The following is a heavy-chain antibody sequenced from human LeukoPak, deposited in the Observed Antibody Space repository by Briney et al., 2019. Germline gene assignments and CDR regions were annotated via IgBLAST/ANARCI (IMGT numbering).Heavy chain of an antibody. V-gene: IGHV3-15*01. D-gene: IGHD4-23*01. Sequence: PGGSLRLSCAASGFTFTNAWMSWVRQAPGEGLEWVGRIKSKTDGGTIDYAAPVKGRFTFSRDDSKNTLYLQMNSLKTEDTAVYYCTTLRYGGNVYWGQGTLVTVSS. J-gene: IGHJ4*02. CDR3: TTLRYGGNVY. CDR2: IKSKTDGGTI. CDR1: GFTFTNAW.